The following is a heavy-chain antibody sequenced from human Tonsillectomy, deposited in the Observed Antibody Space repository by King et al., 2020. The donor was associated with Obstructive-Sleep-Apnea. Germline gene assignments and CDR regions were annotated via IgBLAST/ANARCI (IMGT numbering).Heavy chain of an antibody. V-gene: IGHV4-59*08. J-gene: IGHJ4*02. CDR2: FYYSGST. CDR1: GGSITTYY. CDR3: ARHDPSSGSYLPFDY. Sequence: VQLQESGPGLEKPSETLSLTCTVSGGSITTYYWSWIRQPPGKGLEWIGYFYYSGSTNYNPSLKSRVTMSVDTSKNQFSLNLSSVTAADTAVYYCARHDPSSGSYLPFDYWGQGTLVTVSS. D-gene: IGHD1-26*01.